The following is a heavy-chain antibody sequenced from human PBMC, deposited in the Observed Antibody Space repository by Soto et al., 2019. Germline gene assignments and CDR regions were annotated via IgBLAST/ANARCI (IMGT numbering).Heavy chain of an antibody. Sequence: SETLSLTCTVSGGSIRSSSYYWGWIRKPPGKGLEWIGSIYYSGSTYYNPSLKSRVTISVDTSKNQFSLKLSSVTAADTAVYYCASGYSSGYHTSFDYWGQGTLVTVSS. V-gene: IGHV4-39*01. CDR2: IYYSGST. J-gene: IGHJ4*02. CDR1: GGSIRSSSYY. D-gene: IGHD3-22*01. CDR3: ASGYSSGYHTSFDY.